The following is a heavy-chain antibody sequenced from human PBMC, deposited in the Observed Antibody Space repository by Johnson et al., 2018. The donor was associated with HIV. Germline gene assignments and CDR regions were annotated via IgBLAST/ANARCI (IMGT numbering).Heavy chain of an antibody. CDR1: GFTFSTYW. V-gene: IGHV3-7*01. J-gene: IGHJ3*02. CDR3: ARPQGGAPLAMAFDI. Sequence: VQLVESGGGLVQPGGSLRLSCAASGFTFSTYWMSWVRQAPGKGLEWVANIKQDGSERYYVDSVKGRFTISRDNAKNSLYLQMNSLRAEDTAVYYCARPQGGAPLAMAFDIWGQWTMVTVSS. D-gene: IGHD3-16*01. CDR2: IKQDGSER.